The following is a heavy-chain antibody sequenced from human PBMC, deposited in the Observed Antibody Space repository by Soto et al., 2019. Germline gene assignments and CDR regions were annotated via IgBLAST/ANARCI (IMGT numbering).Heavy chain of an antibody. CDR3: ARDLYYYDSSGYYGWFDP. J-gene: IGHJ5*02. D-gene: IGHD3-22*01. V-gene: IGHV1-3*01. Sequence: ASVKVSCKASGYTFTSYAMHWVRQAPGQRLEWMGWINAGNGNTKYSQKFQGRVTITRDTSASTAYMELSSLRSEDTAVHYCARDLYYYDSSGYYGWFDPWGQGTLVTVSS. CDR2: INAGNGNT. CDR1: GYTFTSYA.